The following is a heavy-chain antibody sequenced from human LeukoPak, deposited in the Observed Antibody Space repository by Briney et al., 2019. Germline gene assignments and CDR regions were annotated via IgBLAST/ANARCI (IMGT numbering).Heavy chain of an antibody. J-gene: IGHJ5*02. CDR1: GLSLSTSGVG. D-gene: IGHD3/OR15-3a*01. Sequence: SGPTLVKHTQPLTLTCTFSGLSLSTSGVGVGWIRQPPGKALEWLALIYWNDDKRYSPSLRSRLTITKDTSKNQVVLTMTNMDPVDTATYYCAHRRGLFWPENWFDPWGQGTLVTVSS. CDR3: AHRRGLFWPENWFDP. CDR2: IYWNDDK. V-gene: IGHV2-5*01.